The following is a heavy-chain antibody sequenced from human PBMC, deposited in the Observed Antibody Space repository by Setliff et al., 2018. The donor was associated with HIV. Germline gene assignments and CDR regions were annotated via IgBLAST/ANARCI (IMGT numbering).Heavy chain of an antibody. Sequence: KTSETLSLTCAVSGASIDRGSYYWSWIRQPAGKGLEWIGHIYTTGSTYYNPSLKSRVTISVDTSKNQFSLKLSSVTAADTAVYYCATYADRESNRLDPWGQGILVTVSS. CDR1: GASIDRGSYY. CDR3: ATYADRESNRLDP. CDR2: IYTTGST. V-gene: IGHV4-61*09. J-gene: IGHJ5*02. D-gene: IGHD3-10*01.